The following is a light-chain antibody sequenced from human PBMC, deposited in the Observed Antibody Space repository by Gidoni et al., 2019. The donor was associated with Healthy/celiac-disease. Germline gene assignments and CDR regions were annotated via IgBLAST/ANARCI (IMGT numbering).Light chain of an antibody. CDR2: GAS. CDR3: QKYNNWTLT. J-gene: IGKJ4*01. CDR1: QSVSSN. Sequence: EIVMTQSPATLSVSPGERATLSCRASQSVSSNLAWYQQKPGQAPRLLIYGASTRATGIPARFSGSGSGTEFTLTISSLKSEDFAVYYCQKYNNWTLTFGGGTKVEIK. V-gene: IGKV3-15*01.